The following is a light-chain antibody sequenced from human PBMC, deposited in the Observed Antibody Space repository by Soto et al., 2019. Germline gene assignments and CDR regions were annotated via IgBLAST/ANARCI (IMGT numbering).Light chain of an antibody. CDR2: DVS. V-gene: IGLV2-14*01. J-gene: IGLJ2*01. CDR3: SSYTSSSTRV. Sequence: QSALTQPASVSGSPGQSITISCTGTSSDVGGYNYVSWYQQHPGKAPKLMIYDVSNRPSGVSNRFSGSKSGNTASLIISGLRAEDEADYYCSSYTSSSTRVFGGGTKLTVL. CDR1: SSDVGGYNY.